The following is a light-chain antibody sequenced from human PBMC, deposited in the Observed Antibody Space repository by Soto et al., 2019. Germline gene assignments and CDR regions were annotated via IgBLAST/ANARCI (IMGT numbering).Light chain of an antibody. CDR3: SSYTSTSAVV. CDR1: SSDVGGYNY. Sequence: QSVLTRPASVSGSPGQSITISCTGTSSDVGGYNYVSWYQQHPGKAPKLMIYDVSNRPSGVSNRFSGSKSDNTASLAISGLQAEDEADYYCSSYTSTSAVVFGGGTKLTVL. J-gene: IGLJ2*01. V-gene: IGLV2-14*01. CDR2: DVS.